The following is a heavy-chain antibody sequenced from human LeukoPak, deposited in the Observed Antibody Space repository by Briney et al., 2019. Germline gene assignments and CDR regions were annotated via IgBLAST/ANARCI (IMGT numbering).Heavy chain of an antibody. D-gene: IGHD3-10*01. J-gene: IGHJ6*02. CDR2: IKQDGSEK. Sequence: LSGGSLRLSCAASGFTFSSYWMSWVRQAPGKGLEWVANIKQDGSEKYYVDSAKGRFTISRDNAKNSLYLQMNSLRAEDAAVYYCARATNSWVRGVIMWDYYYYYGMDVWGQGTTVTVSS. V-gene: IGHV3-7*03. CDR3: ARATNSWVRGVIMWDYYYYYGMDV. CDR1: GFTFSSYW.